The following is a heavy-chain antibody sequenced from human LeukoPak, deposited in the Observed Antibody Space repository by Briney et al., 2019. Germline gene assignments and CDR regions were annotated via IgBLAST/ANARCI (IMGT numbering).Heavy chain of an antibody. J-gene: IGHJ4*02. V-gene: IGHV3-53*01. CDR1: GFDVSSNY. CDR2: IYSGGST. CDR3: ASGLRCVWIQLSGPDY. D-gene: IGHD5-18*01. Sequence: GMSLRLSCAASGFDVSSNYMSWVRQAPGKGLEWVSIIYSGGSTYYADSVKGRFSISRDNSKNTLYLQMNGLRAEDTAVYYCASGLRCVWIQLSGPDYWGQGTLVTVSS.